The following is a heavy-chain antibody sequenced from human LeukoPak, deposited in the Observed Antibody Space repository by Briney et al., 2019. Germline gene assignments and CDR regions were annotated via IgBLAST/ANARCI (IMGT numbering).Heavy chain of an antibody. D-gene: IGHD6-25*01. CDR2: VHLDGRT. J-gene: IGHJ4*02. CDR3: AREGGFYRPLDS. CDR1: GGSFSSTNW. V-gene: IGHV4-4*02. Sequence: PSETLSLTCGVSGGSFSSTNWWTWIRQPPGKGLEWIGEVHLDGRTNFNPSLKSRLTMSVDLSENHVSLKLTSVTAADTAVYYCAREGGFYRPLDSPGQGTLVTVSS.